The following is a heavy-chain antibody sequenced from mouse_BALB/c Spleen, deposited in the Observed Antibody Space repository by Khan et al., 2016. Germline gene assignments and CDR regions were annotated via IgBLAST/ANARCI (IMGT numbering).Heavy chain of an antibody. CDR1: GFTFISYV. J-gene: IGHJ4*01. Sequence: VQLQQSGPELVKPGASVKMSCKASGFTFISYVMHWVKQKPGQGLEWLRYINPFNDGTNYNENFKGKATLTSDKSSSTAYMDLSSLTSEYSAVYYCARSGNLAMDYWGQGTSVTVSS. CDR3: ARSGNLAMDY. CDR2: INPFNDGT. D-gene: IGHD2-1*01. V-gene: IGHV1S136*01.